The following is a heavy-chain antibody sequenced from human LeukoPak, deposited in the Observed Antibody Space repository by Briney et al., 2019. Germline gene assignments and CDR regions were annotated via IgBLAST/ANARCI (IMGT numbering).Heavy chain of an antibody. D-gene: IGHD2-15*01. CDR1: GGSISSYY. J-gene: IGHJ4*02. CDR2: IYYSGST. V-gene: IGHV4-59*12. CDR3: ARDQRIAANYFDY. Sequence: SETLSLTCTVSGGSISSYYWSWIRQPPGKGLEWIGYIYYSGSTNYNPSLKSRVTMSVDTSKNQFSLKLSSVTAADTAVYYCARDQRIAANYFDYWGQGTLVTVSS.